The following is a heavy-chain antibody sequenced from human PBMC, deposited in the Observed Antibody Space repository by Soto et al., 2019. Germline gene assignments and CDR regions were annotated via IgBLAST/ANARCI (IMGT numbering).Heavy chain of an antibody. V-gene: IGHV3-23*03. D-gene: IGHD3-22*01. Sequence: EVQLLESGGGLVQPGGSLRLSCAASEFTFSTYTMSWVRQAPGKGLEWVSVVNSGSTTTHYADSVKGRFTISRDNSKSTLYLQMSSLRADDTAAYYCAKHDSGSFRSFDYWGQGILVTVSS. CDR1: EFTFSTYT. CDR3: AKHDSGSFRSFDY. CDR2: VNSGSTTT. J-gene: IGHJ4*02.